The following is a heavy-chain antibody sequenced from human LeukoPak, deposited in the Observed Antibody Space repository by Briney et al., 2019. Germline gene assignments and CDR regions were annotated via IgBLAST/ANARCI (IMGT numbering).Heavy chain of an antibody. CDR1: GGSFSGYY. Sequence: SETLSLTCAVYGGSFSGYYWSWIRQPPGKGLEWIGEINHSGSTNYNPSLKSRVTISVDTSKNQFSLKLSSVTAADTAVYYCARIPTNAVPSAHNGFDIWGQGTMLTVSS. J-gene: IGHJ3*02. D-gene: IGHD6-19*01. V-gene: IGHV4-34*01. CDR2: INHSGST. CDR3: ARIPTNAVPSAHNGFDI.